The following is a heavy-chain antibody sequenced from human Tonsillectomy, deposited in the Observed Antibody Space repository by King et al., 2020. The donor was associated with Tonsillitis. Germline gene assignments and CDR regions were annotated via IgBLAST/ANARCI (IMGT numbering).Heavy chain of an antibody. CDR1: GGSISSSSYY. V-gene: IGHV4-39*01. D-gene: IGHD5-12*01. CDR3: ARQAWLRFIDY. Sequence: QLQESGPGLVKPSETLSLTCTVSGGSISSSSYYWGWIRQPPGKGLEWIGSIYYSGSTYYNPSLKSRVTISVDTSKNQFSLILSSVTAADTAIYYCARQAWLRFIDYWGQGTLVTVSS. CDR2: IYYSGST. J-gene: IGHJ4*02.